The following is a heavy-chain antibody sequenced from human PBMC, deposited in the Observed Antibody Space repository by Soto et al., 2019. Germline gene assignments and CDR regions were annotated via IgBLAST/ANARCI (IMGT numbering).Heavy chain of an antibody. CDR2: IYYSGSP. D-gene: IGHD4-17*01. CDR1: GGSISSSRYY. Sequence: QLQLQESGPGLVKPSETLSLTCTVSGGSISSSRYYWGWIRQPPGKGLEWIGSIYYSGSPYYNPSLKSRVTIPLDTSNNQFSLKLSSVTASDTAVYYCARRASLTVTFDYWGQGTLVTVSS. J-gene: IGHJ4*02. CDR3: ARRASLTVTFDY. V-gene: IGHV4-39*01.